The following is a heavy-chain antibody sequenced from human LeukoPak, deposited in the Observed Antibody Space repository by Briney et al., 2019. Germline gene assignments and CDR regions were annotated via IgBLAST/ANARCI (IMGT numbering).Heavy chain of an antibody. CDR1: GGSISSYY. J-gene: IGHJ6*04. D-gene: IGHD3-10*01. CDR2: IYYSGST. V-gene: IGHV4-59*08. CDR3: ARRYYGWGDAMMDV. Sequence: PSETLSLTCTVSGGSISSYYWSWIRQPPGKGLEWIGYIYYSGSTKYNPSLKSRVTISVDTSKNQFSLKLSSVTAADTAVYYCARRYYGWGDAMMDVWGKGTTVTISS.